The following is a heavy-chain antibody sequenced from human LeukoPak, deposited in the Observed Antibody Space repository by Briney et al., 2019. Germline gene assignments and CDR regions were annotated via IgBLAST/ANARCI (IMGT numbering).Heavy chain of an antibody. CDR1: GDSVSNNGTT. CDR3: AKTENNWSYGMDV. D-gene: IGHD1-20*01. Sequence: SQTLSLTCAISGDSVSNNGTTWNWIRQSPSRGLEWLGRTYYRSEWYNDYAVSVKSRITINPDTSKNQFSLQLNSVTPEDTAVYYCAKTENNWSYGMDVWGQGTTVTVSS. V-gene: IGHV6-1*01. J-gene: IGHJ6*02. CDR2: TYYRSEWYN.